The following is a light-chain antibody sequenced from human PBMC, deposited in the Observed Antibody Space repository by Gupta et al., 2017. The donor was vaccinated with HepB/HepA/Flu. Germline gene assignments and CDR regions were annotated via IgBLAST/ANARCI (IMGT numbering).Light chain of an antibody. V-gene: IGKV4-1*01. CDR3: QQYHSPPYT. CDR1: QSVLYSSNNKNY. J-gene: IGKJ2*01. CDR2: WAS. Sequence: DIVMTQSPDSLAVSLGERATINCKSSQSVLYSSNNKNYLAWYQQKPGQPPKLLIYWASTRESGVPDRFSGSGSGTDFTLTISSLQAEDVAVYYCQQYHSPPYTFGQGTXLDIK.